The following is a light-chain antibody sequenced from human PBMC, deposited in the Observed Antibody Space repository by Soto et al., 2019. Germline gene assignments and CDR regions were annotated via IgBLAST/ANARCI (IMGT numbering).Light chain of an antibody. CDR1: KLGDKY. V-gene: IGLV3-1*01. Sequence: SYELTQPPSVSVSPGQTASITCSGDKLGDKYACWYQQKPGQSPVLVIYQDSKRPSGIPERFSGSNSWNTATLTISATQAMDDADYYCQAWDSSTRLVFGGGTKVTVL. J-gene: IGLJ2*01. CDR3: QAWDSSTRLV. CDR2: QDS.